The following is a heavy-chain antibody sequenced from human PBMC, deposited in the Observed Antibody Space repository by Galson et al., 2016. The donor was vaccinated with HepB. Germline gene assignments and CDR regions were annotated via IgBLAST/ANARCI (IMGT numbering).Heavy chain of an antibody. J-gene: IGHJ4*02. CDR1: GGSISNNNW. V-gene: IGHV4-4*02. Sequence: ETLSLTCAVSGGSISNNNWWSWVRQAPGKGLEWIGDIYHSGSVNCNPSLKSRVIISLDKSKNQFALQLSSVTAADTAVYYCARWSCSGGTCYTSDYWGQGTLVTVSS. D-gene: IGHD2-15*01. CDR2: IYHSGSV. CDR3: ARWSCSGGTCYTSDY.